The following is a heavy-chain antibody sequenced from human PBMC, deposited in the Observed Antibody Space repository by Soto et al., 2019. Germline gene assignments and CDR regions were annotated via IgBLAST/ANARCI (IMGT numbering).Heavy chain of an antibody. V-gene: IGHV3-23*04. J-gene: IGHJ4*02. CDR3: TKDVTGDVGADY. CDR2: VKTTGDTT. CDR1: GFAFFSHV. D-gene: IGHD2-21*02. Sequence: EVQLVESGGALVQPGGSLTLSCAASGFAFFSHVMSWVRQAPGKGLEWVSTVKTTGDTTFYAGPVKGRFTASRDDSKSTLCLHMYSLRVEDTATYYCTKDVTGDVGADYWGQGTPVTVSS.